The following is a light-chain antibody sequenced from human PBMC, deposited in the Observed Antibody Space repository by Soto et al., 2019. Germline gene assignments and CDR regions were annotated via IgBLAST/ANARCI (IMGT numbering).Light chain of an antibody. V-gene: IGKV4-1*01. Sequence: DIVMTQSPDSLSVSLGERATINCKSSQTVLYSSNSLAWYQQKAGQPPKLLIYWASTRESGFPDRFSGSGSGTDFTLTISSLQAEDVAVYYCQQYYTTPVTFGQGTKVEI. CDR2: WAS. CDR1: QTVLYSSNS. CDR3: QQYYTTPVT. J-gene: IGKJ1*01.